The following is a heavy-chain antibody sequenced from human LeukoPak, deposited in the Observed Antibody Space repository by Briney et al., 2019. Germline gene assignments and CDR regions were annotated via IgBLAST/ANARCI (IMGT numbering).Heavy chain of an antibody. J-gene: IGHJ4*02. CDR1: GGSISSYY. CDR2: IYYSGST. CDR3: ARDNRRLRQFDY. V-gene: IGHV4-59*01. Sequence: SETPSLTCTVSGGSISSYYWSWIRQPPGMGLEWIGYIYYSGSTNYNPSLKSRVTISVDTSKNQFSLKLSSVTAADTAVYYCARDNRRLRQFDYWGQGTLVTVSS. D-gene: IGHD4-17*01.